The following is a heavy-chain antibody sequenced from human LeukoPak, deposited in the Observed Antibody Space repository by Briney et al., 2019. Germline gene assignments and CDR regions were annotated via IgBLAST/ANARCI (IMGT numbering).Heavy chain of an antibody. D-gene: IGHD2-21*02. V-gene: IGHV3-11*01. Sequence: GGSLRLSCAASGFTFSDYYMSWIRQAPGKGLEWVSYISSSGSTIYYADSVKGRFTISRDNAKNSLYLQMNSLRAEDTAVYYCARLHIVVVTHMGAFDIWGQGTMVTVSS. CDR2: ISSSGSTI. CDR3: ARLHIVVVTHMGAFDI. CDR1: GFTFSDYY. J-gene: IGHJ3*02.